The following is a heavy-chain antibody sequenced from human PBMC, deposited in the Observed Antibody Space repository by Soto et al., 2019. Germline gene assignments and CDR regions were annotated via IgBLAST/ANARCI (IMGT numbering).Heavy chain of an antibody. D-gene: IGHD3-3*01. Sequence: PGESLKISCKGSGYSFTSYWISWVRQMPGKGLEWMGRIDPSDSYTNYSPSFQGHVTISADKSISTAYLQWSSLKASDTAMYYCARPRRSFYDFWSGYPTVHVMDVWGQGTTVTVSS. J-gene: IGHJ6*02. CDR3: ARPRRSFYDFWSGYPTVHVMDV. V-gene: IGHV5-10-1*01. CDR2: IDPSDSYT. CDR1: GYSFTSYW.